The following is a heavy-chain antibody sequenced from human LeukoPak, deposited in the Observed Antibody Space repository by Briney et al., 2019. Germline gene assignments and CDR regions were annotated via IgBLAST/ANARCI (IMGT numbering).Heavy chain of an antibody. J-gene: IGHJ3*02. Sequence: SETLSLTCAVSGGSISSSNWWSWVRQPPGKGLEWIGEIYHSGSTSYNPSLKSRVTISVDKSKSQFSLKLSSVTAADTAVYYCASSSSYGSGSYYFETDAFDIWGQGTMVTVSS. D-gene: IGHD3-10*01. V-gene: IGHV4-4*02. CDR3: ASSSSYGSGSYYFETDAFDI. CDR2: IYHSGST. CDR1: GGSISSSNW.